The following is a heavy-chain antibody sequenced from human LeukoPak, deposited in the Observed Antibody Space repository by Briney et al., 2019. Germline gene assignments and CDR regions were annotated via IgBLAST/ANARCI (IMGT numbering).Heavy chain of an antibody. D-gene: IGHD5-24*01. J-gene: IGHJ3*02. CDR2: INSDGSST. CDR3: ARDPVERGLQYDAFDI. V-gene: IGHV3-74*01. CDR1: GFTFSGYW. Sequence: GGSLRLSCAASGFTFSGYWMHWVRQAPGKGLVWVSRINSDGSSTSYADSVKGRFTISRDNAKNTLYLQMNSLRAEDTAVYYCARDPVERGLQYDAFDIWGQGTMVTVSS.